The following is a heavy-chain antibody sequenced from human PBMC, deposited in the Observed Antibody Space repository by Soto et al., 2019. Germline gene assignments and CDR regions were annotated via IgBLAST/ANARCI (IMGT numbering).Heavy chain of an antibody. J-gene: IGHJ6*02. D-gene: IGHD3-16*01. CDR2: ISAYNGNT. CDR3: AREARLFGGNKYGMDV. V-gene: IGHV1-18*01. Sequence: VASVKVSCKASGYTFTSYGISWVRQAPGQGLEWMGWISAYNGNTNYAQKLQGRVTMTTDTSTSTAYMELRSLRSDDTAVYYCAREARLFGGNKYGMDVWGQGTTVTVSS. CDR1: GYTFTSYG.